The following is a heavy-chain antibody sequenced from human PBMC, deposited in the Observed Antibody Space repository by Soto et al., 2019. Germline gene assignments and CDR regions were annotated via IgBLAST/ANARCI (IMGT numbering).Heavy chain of an antibody. V-gene: IGHV4-4*02. J-gene: IGHJ3*02. CDR3: ARVPGVVVSADDAFDI. CDR1: GGSVSSNNW. CDR2: IYHSGSA. Sequence: QVQLQESGPGLVKPSGTLSLTCAVSGGSVSSNNWWSWVRQSPGKGLEWMGEIYHSGSAHYNPSLKSRAIISLDKSKNLFSLRLTSVTAADTAVYYCARVPGVVVSADDAFDIWGPGTRVIVSS. D-gene: IGHD2-21*02.